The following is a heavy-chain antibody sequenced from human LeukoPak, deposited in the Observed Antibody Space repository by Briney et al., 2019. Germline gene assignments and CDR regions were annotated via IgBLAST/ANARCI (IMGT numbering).Heavy chain of an antibody. V-gene: IGHV4-31*03. Sequence: SETLSLTCTVSGGSISSGGYYWSWIRQHPGKGLEWIGYIYYSGSTYYNPSLKSRVTISVDTSMNQFSLKLSSVTAADTAVYYCARRGYDFNWFDPWGQGTLVTVSS. J-gene: IGHJ5*02. D-gene: IGHD5-12*01. CDR3: ARRGYDFNWFDP. CDR1: GGSISSGGYY. CDR2: IYYSGST.